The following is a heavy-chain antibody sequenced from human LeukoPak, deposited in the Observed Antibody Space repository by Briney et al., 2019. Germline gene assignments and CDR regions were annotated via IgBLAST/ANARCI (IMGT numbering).Heavy chain of an antibody. Sequence: SVKVSCKASGGTSSSYAISWVRQAPGQGLEWMRGIIPIFGTANYAQKFQGRVTITADESTSTAYMELSSLRSEDTAVYYCARDGAVNHADAFDIWGQGTMVTVSS. CDR2: IIPIFGTA. J-gene: IGHJ3*02. V-gene: IGHV1-69*13. CDR1: GGTSSSYA. CDR3: ARDGAVNHADAFDI. D-gene: IGHD3-16*01.